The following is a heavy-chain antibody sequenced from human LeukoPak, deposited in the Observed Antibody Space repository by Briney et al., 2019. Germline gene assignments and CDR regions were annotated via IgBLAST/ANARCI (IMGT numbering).Heavy chain of an antibody. D-gene: IGHD3-22*01. V-gene: IGHV1-46*01. Sequence: ASVKVSCKASGYTFTSYYMHWVRQAPGQGLEWMGIINPSGGSTGYAQKFQGRVTMTRDTSTSTVYMELSSLRSEDTAVYYCARDDWYYDSSGYLGGYWGQGTLVTVSS. CDR3: ARDDWYYDSSGYLGGY. CDR2: INPSGGST. J-gene: IGHJ4*02. CDR1: GYTFTSYY.